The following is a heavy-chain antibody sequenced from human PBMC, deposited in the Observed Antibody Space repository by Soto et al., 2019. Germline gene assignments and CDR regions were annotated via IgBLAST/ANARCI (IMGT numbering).Heavy chain of an antibody. V-gene: IGHV1-2*02. D-gene: IGHD6-13*01. CDR1: GYTFTGYY. J-gene: IGHJ4*02. Sequence: QVQLVQSGAEVKKPGASVKVSCKASGYTFTGYYMHWVRQAPGQGLEWMGWINPNSGGTNYAQKFQGRVTMTRDTSISTDYMELSRLRSDDTAVYYGARAEAAAGSGWLTPGYWGQGTLVTVSS. CDR2: INPNSGGT. CDR3: ARAEAAAGSGWLTPGY.